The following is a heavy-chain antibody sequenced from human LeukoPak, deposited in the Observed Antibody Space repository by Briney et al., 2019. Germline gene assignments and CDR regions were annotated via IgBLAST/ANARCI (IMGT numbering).Heavy chain of an antibody. CDR2: ISSPGSTI. CDR3: ARDGPWPEACN. CDR1: GFTFSSYS. V-gene: IGHV3-48*01. Sequence: GGSLRLSCAASGFTFSSYSMNWVRQAPGKGLEWVSYISSPGSTIYYADSVKGRFTISRDNAKNSLYLQMNSLRAEDTAVYYCARDGPWPEACNWGQGTLVTVSS. J-gene: IGHJ4*02. D-gene: IGHD1-14*01.